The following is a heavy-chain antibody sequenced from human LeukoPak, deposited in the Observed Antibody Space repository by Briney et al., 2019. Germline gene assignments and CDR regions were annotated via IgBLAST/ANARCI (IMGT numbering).Heavy chain of an antibody. D-gene: IGHD2-8*01. V-gene: IGHV1-69*10. Sequence: ASVKVSCKASGGTFSDYALNWVRQAPGQGLEWMGVFIPILAAANSTQKFQGRVTITADISTNTVYMELSSLRSEDTAVYYCAILMVYAIIDYWGQGTLVTVSS. J-gene: IGHJ4*02. CDR1: GGTFSDYA. CDR3: AILMVYAIIDY. CDR2: FIPILAAA.